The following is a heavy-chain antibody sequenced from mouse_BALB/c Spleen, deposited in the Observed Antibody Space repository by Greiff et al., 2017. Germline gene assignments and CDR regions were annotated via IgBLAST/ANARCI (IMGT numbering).Heavy chain of an antibody. CDR1: GYSITSDYA. Sequence: EVKLVESGPGLVKPSQSLSLTCTVTGYSITSDYAWNWIRQFPGNKLEWMGYISYSGSTSYNPSLKSRISITRDTSKNQFFLQLNSVTTEDTAMYYCARGGYGSSYVAWFAYWGQGTLVTVSA. J-gene: IGHJ3*01. D-gene: IGHD1-1*01. CDR3: ARGGYGSSYVAWFAY. V-gene: IGHV3-2*02. CDR2: ISYSGST.